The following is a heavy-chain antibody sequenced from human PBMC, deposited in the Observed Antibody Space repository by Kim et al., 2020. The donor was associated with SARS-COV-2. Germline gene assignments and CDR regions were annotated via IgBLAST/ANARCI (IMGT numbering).Heavy chain of an antibody. D-gene: IGHD3-22*01. CDR3: ATYYYDSSGSQ. J-gene: IGHJ4*02. CDR2: T. V-gene: IGHV4-59*01. Sequence: TNYTPSLKSRVTISVDTSKNQFSLKLSSVTAADTAVYYCATYYYDSSGSQWGQGTLVTVSS.